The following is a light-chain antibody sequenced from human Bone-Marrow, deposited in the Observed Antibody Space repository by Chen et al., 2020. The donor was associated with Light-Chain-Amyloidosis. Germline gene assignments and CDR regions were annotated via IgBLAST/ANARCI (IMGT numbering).Light chain of an antibody. Sequence: SYELTQPPSVSVSPGPTARITCSGDDLPTKYAYWYQEKPGQAPVLVILRTTERPSGISERFSGSSAVTTATLTISGVQAEDEADYHCQSADSSGTYEVIFGGGTKLTVL. CDR1: DLPTKY. CDR2: RTT. V-gene: IGLV3-25*03. CDR3: QSADSSGTYEVI. J-gene: IGLJ2*01.